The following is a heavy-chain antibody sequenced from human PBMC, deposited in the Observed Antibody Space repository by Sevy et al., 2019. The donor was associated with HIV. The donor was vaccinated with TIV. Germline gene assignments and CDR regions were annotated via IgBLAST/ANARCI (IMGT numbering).Heavy chain of an antibody. V-gene: IGHV1-18*01. D-gene: IGHD3-22*01. CDR1: GYTFTNHG. J-gene: IGHJ4*02. CDR3: AREGTLVTMII. Sequence: ASVKFSCKASGYTFTNHGISWVRQAPGQGLEWMGWINPHNGNTKYAQKLQGRVTMTTDTSTNTAYMEVRSLRSDDTAVYYCAREGTLVTMIIWGQGTLVTVSS. CDR2: INPHNGNT.